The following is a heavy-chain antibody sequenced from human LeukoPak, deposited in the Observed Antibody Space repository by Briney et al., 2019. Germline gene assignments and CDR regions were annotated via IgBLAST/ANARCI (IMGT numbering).Heavy chain of an antibody. CDR2: ISWNSGSI. D-gene: IGHD3-9*01. CDR3: AKSHKLRYFDWLLPFDY. V-gene: IGHV3-9*01. J-gene: IGHJ4*02. Sequence: GGSLRLSCAASGFTFDDYAMHWVRQAPGKGLEWVSGISWNSGSIGYADSVKGRFTISRDNAKNSLYLQMNSLRAEDTALCYCAKSHKLRYFDWLLPFDYWGQGTLVTVSS. CDR1: GFTFDDYA.